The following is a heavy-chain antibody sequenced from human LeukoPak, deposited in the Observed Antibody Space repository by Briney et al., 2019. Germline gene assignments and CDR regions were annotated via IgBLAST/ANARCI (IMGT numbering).Heavy chain of an antibody. CDR3: ARDRGWLQFLDS. V-gene: IGHV3-30*04. Sequence: PGGSLRLTCAASGFTFSSYAMHWVRQAPGKGLEWVAVISYDGSNKYYADSVEGRFTISRDNSKDTLYLQMNSLRVEDTAVYYCARDRGWLQFLDSWGQGTLVTVSS. CDR2: ISYDGSNK. J-gene: IGHJ4*02. D-gene: IGHD5-24*01. CDR1: GFTFSSYA.